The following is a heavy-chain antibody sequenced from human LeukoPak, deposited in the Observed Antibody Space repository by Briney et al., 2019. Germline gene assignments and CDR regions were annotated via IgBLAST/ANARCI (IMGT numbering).Heavy chain of an antibody. CDR2: IYYSGST. CDR1: GGSISSYY. Sequence: SETLSLTCTVSGGSISSYYWSWIRQPPGKGLEWIGYIYYSGSTNYNPSLKSRVTISVDTSKNQFSLKLSSVTAADTAVYYCARDSYYYDSSGYSSSNWFDPWGQGTLVTVSS. V-gene: IGHV4-59*01. J-gene: IGHJ5*02. CDR3: ARDSYYYDSSGYSSSNWFDP. D-gene: IGHD3-22*01.